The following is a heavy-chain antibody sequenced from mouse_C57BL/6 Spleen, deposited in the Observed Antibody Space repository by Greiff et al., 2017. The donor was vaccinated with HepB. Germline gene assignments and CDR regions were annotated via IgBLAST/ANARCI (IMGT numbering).Heavy chain of an antibody. CDR1: GYSITSGYY. J-gene: IGHJ4*01. D-gene: IGHD2-4*01. Sequence: EVKLQESGPGLVKPSQSLSLTCSVTGYSITSGYYWNWIRQFPGNKLEWMGYISYDGSNNYNPSLKNRISITRDTSKNQFFLKLNSVTTEDTATYYCARGEGLYYDYDEDYAMDYWGQGTSVTVSS. V-gene: IGHV3-6*01. CDR2: ISYDGSN. CDR3: ARGEGLYYDYDEDYAMDY.